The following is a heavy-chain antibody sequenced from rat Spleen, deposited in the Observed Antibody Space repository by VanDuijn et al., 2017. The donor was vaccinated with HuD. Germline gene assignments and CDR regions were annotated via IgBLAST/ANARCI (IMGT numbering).Heavy chain of an antibody. Sequence: QVQLQQSGAELAKPGSSVKISCKASGYTFTSYYISWIKQTAGQGLEFIGYINTGNGGANYNEKFRDKATLTIDKSSSTAFMQLSSLTPDDSAVYYCAREAWDLFDSWGQGVMVTVSS. CDR1: GYTFTSYY. CDR3: AREAWDLFDS. J-gene: IGHJ2*01. CDR2: INTGNGGA. D-gene: IGHD4-6*01. V-gene: IGHV1-43*01.